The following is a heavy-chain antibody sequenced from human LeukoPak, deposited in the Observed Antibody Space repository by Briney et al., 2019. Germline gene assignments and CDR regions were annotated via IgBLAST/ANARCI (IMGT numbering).Heavy chain of an antibody. Sequence: TSVKVSCKASGYTFTSYGISWVRQAPGQGLEWMGWISAYNGNTNYAQKLQGRVTMTTDTSTSTAYMELRSLRSDDTAVYYCARSKEEWLLYSFDYWGQGTLVTVSS. V-gene: IGHV1-18*01. CDR2: ISAYNGNT. D-gene: IGHD3-3*01. CDR1: GYTFTSYG. CDR3: ARSKEEWLLYSFDY. J-gene: IGHJ4*02.